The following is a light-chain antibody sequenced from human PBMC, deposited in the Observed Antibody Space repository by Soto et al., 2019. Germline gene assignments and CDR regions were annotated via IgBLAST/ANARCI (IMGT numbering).Light chain of an antibody. V-gene: IGLV2-8*01. CDR2: EVT. Sequence: QSALTQPPSASGSPGQSVTISCTGTSSDVGGYNYVSWYQQHPGKAPKLMIYEVTKRPSGVPDRFSSSKSGNTASLTVSGLQAEDEADYYCSSHAGINNVVFGGGTKVTVL. CDR1: SSDVGGYNY. J-gene: IGLJ2*01. CDR3: SSHAGINNVV.